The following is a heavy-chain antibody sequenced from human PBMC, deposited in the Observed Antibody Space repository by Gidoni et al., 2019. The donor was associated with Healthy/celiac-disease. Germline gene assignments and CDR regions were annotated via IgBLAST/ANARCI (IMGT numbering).Heavy chain of an antibody. Sequence: QVQLQESGPGLVKPSETLSLTCPVSGGSISSYYWSWIRQPPGKGLEWIGYIYYSGSTNYNPSLKSRVTISVDTSKNQFSLKLSSVTAADTAVYYCARADGYSYGPWGQGTLVTVSS. V-gene: IGHV4-59*01. CDR1: GGSISSYY. J-gene: IGHJ5*02. CDR3: ARADGYSYGP. D-gene: IGHD5-18*01. CDR2: IYYSGST.